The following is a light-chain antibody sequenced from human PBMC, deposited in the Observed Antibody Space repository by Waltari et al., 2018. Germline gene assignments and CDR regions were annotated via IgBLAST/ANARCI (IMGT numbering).Light chain of an antibody. J-gene: IGKJ1*01. V-gene: IGKV3-15*01. Sequence: EIVMTQSPATLSVSPGERATRSCRASQSVRNNLVWYQQKPGQAPSLLIYVASTRVTGIPARFSGSGSGTEFTLTISSLQSEDFAVYYCQQYNNWPPWTFGQGTKVEIK. CDR2: VAS. CDR3: QQYNNWPPWT. CDR1: QSVRNN.